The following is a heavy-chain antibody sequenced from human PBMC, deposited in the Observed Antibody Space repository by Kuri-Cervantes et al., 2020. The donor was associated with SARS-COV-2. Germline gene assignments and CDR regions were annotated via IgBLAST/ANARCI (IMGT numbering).Heavy chain of an antibody. Sequence: ASVKVSCKASGYTFTSYGISWVRQAPGQGLEWMGCINPNSGGTNYAQKFQGRVTMTRDTSISTAYMELSSLRSEDTSVYYCARGVTIFGVVSYYYYMDVWGKGTKVTVSS. CDR2: INPNSGGT. V-gene: IGHV1-2*02. CDR3: ARGVTIFGVVSYYYYMDV. J-gene: IGHJ6*03. D-gene: IGHD3-3*01. CDR1: GYTFTSYG.